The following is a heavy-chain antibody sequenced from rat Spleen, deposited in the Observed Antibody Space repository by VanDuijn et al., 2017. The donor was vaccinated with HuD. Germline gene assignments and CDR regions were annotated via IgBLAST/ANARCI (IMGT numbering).Heavy chain of an antibody. CDR2: ITYTGGST. V-gene: IGHV5-31*01. CDR1: GFAFNSYW. D-gene: IGHD5-1*01. J-gene: IGHJ3*01. CDR3: TRDHAGTWAY. Sequence: EVQLVESGGGLVPPGRSLKLSCVASGFAFNSYWMTWIRQAPGKGLEWVASITYTGGSTYYPDSVKGRFTISRDNAKSPLYLQMNSLRSEDTATYYCTRDHAGTWAYWGQGTLVTVSS.